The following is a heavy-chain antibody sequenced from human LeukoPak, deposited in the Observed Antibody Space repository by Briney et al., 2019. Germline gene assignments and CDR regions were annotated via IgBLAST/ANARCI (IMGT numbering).Heavy chain of an antibody. V-gene: IGHV1-69*13. CDR1: GGTFSSYA. D-gene: IGHD2-2*01. CDR2: IIPIFGTA. Sequence: SVKVSCKASGGTFSSYAISWVRQAPGQGLEWMGGIIPIFGTANYAQKFQGRVTITADESTSTAYMELSSLRSEDTAVYYCAREGYCSSTSCLDPHAIAIWGQGRMLTVSS. J-gene: IGHJ3*02. CDR3: AREGYCSSTSCLDPHAIAI.